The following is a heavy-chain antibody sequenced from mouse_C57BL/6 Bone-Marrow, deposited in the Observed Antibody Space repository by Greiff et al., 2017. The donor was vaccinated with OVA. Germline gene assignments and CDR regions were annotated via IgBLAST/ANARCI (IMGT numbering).Heavy chain of an antibody. J-gene: IGHJ4*01. CDR1: GYTFTSYW. Sequence: QVQLKQPGAELVKPGASVKLSCKASGYTFTSYWMHWVKQRPGQGLEWIGMIHPNSGSTNYNEKFKSKATLTVDKSSSTAYMQLSSLTSEDSAVYYCARSYYYGSSYYAMDYWGQGTSVTVSS. CDR3: ARSYYYGSSYYAMDY. CDR2: IHPNSGST. D-gene: IGHD1-1*01. V-gene: IGHV1-64*01.